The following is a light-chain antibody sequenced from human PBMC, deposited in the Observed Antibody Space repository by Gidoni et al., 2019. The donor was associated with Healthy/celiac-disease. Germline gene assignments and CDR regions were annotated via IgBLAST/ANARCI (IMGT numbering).Light chain of an antibody. CDR3: QQYSSSPLWT. Sequence: EIELTQSPGTLSLSPGERATLSCRAGQSVSSSYLAWYQQNPGQATRLLISCASIRATGLPDRFSGSGSGTDFTLTISRLEPEDFAVYYCQQYSSSPLWTFGQGTKVEIK. V-gene: IGKV3-20*01. CDR1: QSVSSSY. CDR2: CAS. J-gene: IGKJ1*01.